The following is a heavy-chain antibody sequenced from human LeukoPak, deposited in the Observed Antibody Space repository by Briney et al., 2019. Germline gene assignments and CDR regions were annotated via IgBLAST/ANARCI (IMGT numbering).Heavy chain of an antibody. CDR3: ARHSALGYCSSTSCSHNWFDP. V-gene: IGHV4-59*08. CDR2: IHYSGST. CDR1: GGSISSYY. D-gene: IGHD2-2*01. Sequence: SETLSLTCTVSGGSISSYYWSWIRQPPGKGLEWIGYIHYSGSTNYNPSLKSRITMSVDTSKNHFSLKLSSVTAADTAVYYCARHSALGYCSSTSCSHNWFDPWGQGTLVTVSS. J-gene: IGHJ5*02.